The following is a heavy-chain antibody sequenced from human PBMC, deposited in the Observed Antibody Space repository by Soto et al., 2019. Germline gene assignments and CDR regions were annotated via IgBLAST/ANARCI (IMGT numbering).Heavy chain of an antibody. CDR2: IIPILGIA. CDR1: GGTFSSYT. J-gene: IGHJ6*02. V-gene: IGHV1-69*02. Sequence: QVQLVQSGAEVKKPGSSVKVSCKASGGTFSSYTISWVRQAPGQGLEWMGRIIPILGIANYAQKFQGRVTITADKSTSTAYMELSSRRSEDTDVYYCARRQAAGFYYYYGMDVWGQGTTVTVSS. CDR3: ARRQAAGFYYYYGMDV. D-gene: IGHD6-13*01.